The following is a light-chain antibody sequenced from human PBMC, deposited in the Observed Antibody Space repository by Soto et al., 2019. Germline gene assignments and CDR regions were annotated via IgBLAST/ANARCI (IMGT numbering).Light chain of an antibody. Sequence: QSALTQPASVSGSPGQSITISCTGTSSDVGGYNYVSWYQQHPGKAPKLMIYEVSNRPSGVSNRFSGSKCGNTASLTISGLQAEDEADYYCSSYTSNSTPYVFGTGTKVTVL. V-gene: IGLV2-14*01. J-gene: IGLJ1*01. CDR2: EVS. CDR3: SSYTSNSTPYV. CDR1: SSDVGGYNY.